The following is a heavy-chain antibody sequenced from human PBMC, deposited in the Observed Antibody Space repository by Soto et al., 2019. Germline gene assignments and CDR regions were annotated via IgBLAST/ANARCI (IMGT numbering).Heavy chain of an antibody. CDR1: GFTFSSYG. V-gene: IGHV3-30*18. CDR2: ISYDGSNK. Sequence: GGSLRLSCAASGFTFSSYGMHWVRQAPGKGLEWVAVISYDGSNKYYADSVKGRFTISRDNSKNTLYLQMNSLRAEDTAVYYCAKVGDDSSGYYLGYYFDYWGQGT. CDR3: AKVGDDSSGYYLGYYFDY. D-gene: IGHD3-22*01. J-gene: IGHJ4*02.